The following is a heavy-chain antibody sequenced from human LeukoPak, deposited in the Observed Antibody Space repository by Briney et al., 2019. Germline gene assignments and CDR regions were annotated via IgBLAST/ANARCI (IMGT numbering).Heavy chain of an antibody. Sequence: PGGSLRLSCAVSGFTFSHYAMSWVRQAPGTGLEWVGSLTDSGDATYYADSVKGRLTISRDNSKNTLFLQMNSLRADDTAIYYCAKHSNIRGWYNDFWGQGTLVTVSS. CDR2: LTDSGDAT. J-gene: IGHJ4*02. CDR1: GFTFSHYA. V-gene: IGHV3-23*01. CDR3: AKHSNIRGWYNDF. D-gene: IGHD6-19*01.